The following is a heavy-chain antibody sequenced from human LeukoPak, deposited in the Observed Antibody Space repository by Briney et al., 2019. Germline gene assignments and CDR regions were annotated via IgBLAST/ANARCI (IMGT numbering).Heavy chain of an antibody. J-gene: IGHJ5*02. D-gene: IGHD6-19*01. Sequence: ASVTVSCKASGYTFTSYYMHWVRQAPGQGLEWMGIINPSGGSTSYAQRFQGRVTMTRDTPTSTVYMELSSLRSEDTAVYYCARDQGDSSGWYRGWFDPWGQGTLVTVSS. V-gene: IGHV1-46*01. CDR3: ARDQGDSSGWYRGWFDP. CDR2: INPSGGST. CDR1: GYTFTSYY.